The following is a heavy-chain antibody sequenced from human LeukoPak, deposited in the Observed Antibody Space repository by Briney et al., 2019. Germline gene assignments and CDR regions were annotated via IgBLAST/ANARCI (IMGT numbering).Heavy chain of an antibody. V-gene: IGHV3-48*03. CDR2: ISSSGSTM. CDR3: ATLNYFDY. CDR1: GFTFSSYE. Sequence: GGSLRLSCAASGFTFSSYEMNWVRQAPGKGLEWVSYISSSGSTMYYADSVKGRFTISRDNAKNSLYLQMNSLRAEDTAVYYCATLNYFDYWGQGTLVTVSS. J-gene: IGHJ4*02.